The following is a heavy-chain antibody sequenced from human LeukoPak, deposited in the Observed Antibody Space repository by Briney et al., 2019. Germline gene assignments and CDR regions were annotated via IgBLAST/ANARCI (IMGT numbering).Heavy chain of an antibody. CDR1: GFTFSSYS. D-gene: IGHD4-17*01. Sequence: PGGSLRLSCAASGFTFSSYSMNWVRQAPGKGLEWVSSISSSSSYIYYADSVKGRFTISRDNAKNSLYLQMNSLRAEDTAVYYCARDYGDPLGYYGMDVWGQGTTVTVSS. V-gene: IGHV3-21*04. J-gene: IGHJ6*02. CDR3: ARDYGDPLGYYGMDV. CDR2: ISSSSSYI.